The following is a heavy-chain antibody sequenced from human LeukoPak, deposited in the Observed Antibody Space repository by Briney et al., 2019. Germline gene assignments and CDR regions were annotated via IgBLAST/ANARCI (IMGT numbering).Heavy chain of an antibody. J-gene: IGHJ4*02. CDR1: GYTFTGYY. CDR2: INPNSGGT. Sequence: ASVKVSCKASGYTFTGYYMHWVRQAPGQGLEWMGWINPNSGGTNYAQKFQGRVTMTRDTSISTAYMELSMLRSDDTAVYYCARDRIRITMVRGVIITAGLGYWGQGILVTVSS. D-gene: IGHD3-10*01. V-gene: IGHV1-2*02. CDR3: ARDRIRITMVRGVIITAGLGY.